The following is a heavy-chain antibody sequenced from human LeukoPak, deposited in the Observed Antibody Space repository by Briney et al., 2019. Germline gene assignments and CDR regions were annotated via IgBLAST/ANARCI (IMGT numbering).Heavy chain of an antibody. CDR3: ARDLIVGATGDVFDI. CDR2: ISSSSSYI. D-gene: IGHD1-26*01. V-gene: IGHV3-21*01. CDR1: GFTFSSYS. Sequence: PGGSLRLSCAASGFTFSSYSMNWVRQAPGKGLEWVSSISSSSSYIYYADSVKGRFTISRDNAKNSLYLQMNSLRAEDTAVYYCARDLIVGATGDVFDIWGQGTMVTVSS. J-gene: IGHJ3*02.